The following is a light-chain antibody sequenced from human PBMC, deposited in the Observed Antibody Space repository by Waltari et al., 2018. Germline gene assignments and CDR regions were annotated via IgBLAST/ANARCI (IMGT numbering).Light chain of an antibody. CDR3: QQYYSSPLT. CDR1: QSLLYTSKNKNF. CDR2: WAA. V-gene: IGKV4-1*01. Sequence: DIVMTQSPDSLAVSLGERAAINCKSSQSLLYTSKNKNFLAWFQKKPGQPPKLLFYWAATRESGVPDRFSASGSGTDFTLTISSLQTEDVAVYYCQQYYSSPLTFGGGTRVEIK. J-gene: IGKJ4*01.